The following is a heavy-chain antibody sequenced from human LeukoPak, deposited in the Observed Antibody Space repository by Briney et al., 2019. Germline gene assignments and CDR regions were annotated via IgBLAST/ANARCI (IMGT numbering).Heavy chain of an antibody. V-gene: IGHV4-59*01. CDR1: GGSISSYY. J-gene: IGHJ6*02. Sequence: SETLSLTCTDSGGSISSYYWSWIRQPPGKGLEWIGYIYYSGSTNYNPSLKSRVTISVDTSKNQFSLKLSSVTAADTAVYYCARDITYYGMDVWGQGTTVTVSS. CDR3: ARDITYYGMDV. CDR2: IYYSGST. D-gene: IGHD3-10*01.